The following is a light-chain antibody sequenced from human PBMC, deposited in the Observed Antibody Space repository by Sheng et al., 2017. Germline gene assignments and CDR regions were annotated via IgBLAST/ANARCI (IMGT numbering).Light chain of an antibody. CDR3: CSHAGGXTYV. CDR2: EVS. Sequence: QSALTQPASVSGSPGQSMTISCTGASGDIGTYDLVSWYQHHPGKAPKLMIYEVSKRPSGFQSLLWLQVWQHGLLAISGLQAEDEADYYCCSHAGGXTYVFGTGTKVTV. V-gene: IGLV2-23*02. CDR1: SGDIGTYDL. J-gene: IGLJ1*01.